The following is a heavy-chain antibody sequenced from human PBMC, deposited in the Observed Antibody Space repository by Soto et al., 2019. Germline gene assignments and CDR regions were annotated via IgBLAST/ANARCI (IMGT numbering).Heavy chain of an antibody. CDR3: ARQDIVTATVRGVYFDS. CDR1: GYSFTNHW. CDR2: IYPADSDA. J-gene: IGHJ4*02. Sequence: ESLKISRKADGYSFTNHWIGWVRQVPGRGLEWVAVIYPADSDARYSPSFRGRGTISVDISINTVYLQWRSLKASDTAIYFCARQDIVTATVRGVYFDSWGQGTPVTVS. V-gene: IGHV5-51*01. D-gene: IGHD2-15*01.